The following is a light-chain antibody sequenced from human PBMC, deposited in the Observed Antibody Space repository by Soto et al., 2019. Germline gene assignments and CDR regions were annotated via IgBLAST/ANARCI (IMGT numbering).Light chain of an antibody. CDR2: KAS. V-gene: IGKV1-5*03. Sequence: IRMTQSPSTLSASVGDRVTITCRASQRISSWLAWYKQKPGKAPKLLIYKASSLESGVPSRFSGSGSGTEFTLTISSLQPDDFATYYCQQYNSYPYTFGQGTKLEIK. J-gene: IGKJ2*01. CDR1: QRISSW. CDR3: QQYNSYPYT.